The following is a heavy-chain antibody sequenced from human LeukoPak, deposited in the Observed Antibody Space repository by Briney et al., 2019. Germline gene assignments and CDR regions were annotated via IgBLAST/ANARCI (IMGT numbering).Heavy chain of an antibody. CDR3: ARGGSGTNYYYMDV. J-gene: IGHJ6*03. Sequence: KPSETLSLTCAVSSYSINTDYHWVWLRHPPEKGLEWIGSIYRSGNTYYNLSLKSRVNISLDVSKDQFSLKLNSVIAADTAVYYCARGGSGTNYYYMDVWGKGTTVTVSS. D-gene: IGHD3-10*01. CDR2: IYRSGNT. CDR1: SYSINTDYH. V-gene: IGHV4-38-2*01.